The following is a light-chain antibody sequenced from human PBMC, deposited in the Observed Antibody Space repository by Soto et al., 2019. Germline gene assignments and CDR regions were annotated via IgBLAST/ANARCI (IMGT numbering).Light chain of an antibody. CDR3: CSYAGSYTYV. CDR1: SSDVGGYNY. Sequence: VLTQARSGSGFPGQSVTISCTGTSSDVGGYNYVSWYQQHPGKAPKLMIYDVSKRPSGVPDRFSGSKSGNTASLTISGLQAEDEADYYCCSYAGSYTYVFGTGTKVTVL. J-gene: IGLJ1*01. CDR2: DVS. V-gene: IGLV2-11*01.